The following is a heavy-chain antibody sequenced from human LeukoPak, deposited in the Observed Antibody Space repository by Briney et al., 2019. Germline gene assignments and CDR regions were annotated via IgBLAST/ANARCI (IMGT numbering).Heavy chain of an antibody. Sequence: ASVKVSCKASGYTFTGYYMHWVRQAPGQGLEWMGWINPNSGGTNYAQKFQGRVTMTRDTSISTAYMELSRLRSDDTAVYYCARVGIRFLEWLPPTDAGAFDIWGQGTMVTVSS. D-gene: IGHD3-3*01. V-gene: IGHV1-2*02. CDR2: INPNSGGT. CDR1: GYTFTGYY. CDR3: ARVGIRFLEWLPPTDAGAFDI. J-gene: IGHJ3*02.